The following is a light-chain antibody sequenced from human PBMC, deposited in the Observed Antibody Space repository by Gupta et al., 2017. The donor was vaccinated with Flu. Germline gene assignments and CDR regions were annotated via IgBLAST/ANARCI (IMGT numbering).Light chain of an antibody. V-gene: IGKV1-5*03. J-gene: IGKJ1*01. Sequence: DIQITQTPSTLSASVGDRVILTCRASQNIYSWLAWYQQRPGKAPKILINRASSLESGVPSRFSGSGSGTEFTLTIRSLQPDDFATYYCQQYFTYSWTFGQGTRVELK. CDR3: QQYFTYSWT. CDR1: QNIYSW. CDR2: RAS.